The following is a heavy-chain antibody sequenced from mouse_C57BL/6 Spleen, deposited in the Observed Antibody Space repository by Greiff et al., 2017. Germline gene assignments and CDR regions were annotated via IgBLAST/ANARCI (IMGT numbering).Heavy chain of an antibody. J-gene: IGHJ1*03. Sequence: QVQLQQPGAELVKPGASVKMSCKASGYTFTSYWITWVKQRPGQGLEWIGDIYPGSGSTNYNEKFKSKATLTVDTSSSTAYMQLSSLTSEDSAVYYCARQIYYDYAYWYFDVCGTGTTVTVSS. D-gene: IGHD2-4*01. V-gene: IGHV1-55*01. CDR2: IYPGSGST. CDR3: ARQIYYDYAYWYFDV. CDR1: GYTFTSYW.